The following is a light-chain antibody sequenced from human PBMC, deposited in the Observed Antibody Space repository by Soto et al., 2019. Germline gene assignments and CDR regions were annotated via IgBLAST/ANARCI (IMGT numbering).Light chain of an antibody. CDR3: CSYAGSYTQV. CDR1: NIGSKN. V-gene: IGLV3-21*02. J-gene: IGLJ3*02. CDR2: DDS. Sequence: SYELTQPPSVSVAPGQTARITCGGNNIGSKNVHWYQQKPGQAPVLVVYDDSDRPSGIPERFSGSNSGHTATLTISRVEAGDEADYYCCSYAGSYTQVFGGGTKLTVL.